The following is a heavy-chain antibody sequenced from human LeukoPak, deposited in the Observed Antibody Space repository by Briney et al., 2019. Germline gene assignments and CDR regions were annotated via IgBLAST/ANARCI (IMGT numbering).Heavy chain of an antibody. V-gene: IGHV1-69*06. Sequence: GSSVKVSCKASGGTFSSYAISWVRQAPGQGLEWMGGIIPIFGTANYAQKFQGRVTITADKSTSTAYMELRSLRSDDTAVYYCARGGYDSIYYYMDVWGKGTTVTVSS. J-gene: IGHJ6*03. CDR1: GGTFSSYA. CDR2: IIPIFGTA. D-gene: IGHD5-12*01. CDR3: ARGGYDSIYYYMDV.